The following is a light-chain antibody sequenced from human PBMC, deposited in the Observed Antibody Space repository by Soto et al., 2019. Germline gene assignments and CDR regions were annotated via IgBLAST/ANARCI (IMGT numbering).Light chain of an antibody. V-gene: IGKV3-15*01. CDR3: QQYNNWPWT. Sequence: EIVMTQSPATLSVSPGERATLSCRASQSVSSNLAWYQQKPGQAPRLLIYGASTRATGIPARFSGSGSGPEFTLTLSSLQSEDFAVYYFQQYNNWPWTFGQGTKVEIK. CDR1: QSVSSN. CDR2: GAS. J-gene: IGKJ1*01.